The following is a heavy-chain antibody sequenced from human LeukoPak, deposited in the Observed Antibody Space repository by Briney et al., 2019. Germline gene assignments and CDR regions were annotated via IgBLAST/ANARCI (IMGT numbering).Heavy chain of an antibody. Sequence: GGSLRLSCAASGFTFSSYGMHWVRQAPGKGLEWVAVISYDGSNKYYADSVKGRSTISRDNSKNTLYLQMNSLRAEDTAVYYCAKDSPYCTNGVCYGAFFDYWGQGTLVTVSS. D-gene: IGHD2-8*01. CDR3: AKDSPYCTNGVCYGAFFDY. CDR1: GFTFSSYG. J-gene: IGHJ4*02. CDR2: ISYDGSNK. V-gene: IGHV3-30*18.